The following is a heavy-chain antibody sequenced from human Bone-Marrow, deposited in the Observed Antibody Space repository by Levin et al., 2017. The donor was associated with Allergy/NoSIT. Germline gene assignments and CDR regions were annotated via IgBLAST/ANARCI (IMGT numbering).Heavy chain of an antibody. D-gene: IGHD6-13*01. CDR1: GFSFSTYW. CDR3: AGGWYFLDY. J-gene: IGHJ4*02. Sequence: GGSLRLSCAASGFSFSTYWMHWVRQVPGKGLVWVSHINMGGTSTTYADSVEGRFTISRDNAKKTLYLQMNSLRAEDTAVYYCAGGWYFLDYWGQGTLVTVSS. CDR2: INMGGTST. V-gene: IGHV3-74*01.